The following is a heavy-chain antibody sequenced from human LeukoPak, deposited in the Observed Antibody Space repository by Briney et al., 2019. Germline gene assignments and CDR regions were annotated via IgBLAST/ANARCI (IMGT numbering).Heavy chain of an antibody. V-gene: IGHV3-23*01. Sequence: GGSLRLSCAASGFTFSSYAMSWVRQAPGKGLEWVSAISGSGGSTYYADSVKGRFTISRDNSKNTPYLQMNSLRAEDTAVYYCAREHPYNYDYVWGSYRYYFDYWGQGTLVTVSS. J-gene: IGHJ4*02. CDR3: AREHPYNYDYVWGSYRYYFDY. D-gene: IGHD3-16*02. CDR1: GFTFSSYA. CDR2: ISGSGGST.